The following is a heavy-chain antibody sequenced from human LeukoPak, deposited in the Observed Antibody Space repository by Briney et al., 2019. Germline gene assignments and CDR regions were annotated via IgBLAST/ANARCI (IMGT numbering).Heavy chain of an antibody. J-gene: IGHJ5*02. V-gene: IGHV4-39*07. CDR2: IYDSRST. CDR3: ARSPDTNWFDP. CDR1: GGFISSRSYY. Sequence: SETLFLTCTVSGGFISSRSYYWGWIRQPPGKGLEGIASIYDSRSTYENPARKSPVTVSVDTYKNQFSWKLRYVTDAATALCYCARSPDTNWFDPWGQGTLVTVSS.